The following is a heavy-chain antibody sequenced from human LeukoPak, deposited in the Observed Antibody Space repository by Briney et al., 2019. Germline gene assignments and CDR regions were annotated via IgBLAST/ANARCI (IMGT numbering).Heavy chain of an antibody. D-gene: IGHD2-2*01. CDR2: INPNSGGT. CDR3: ARGGRYCSSTSCYGVDY. V-gene: IGHV1-2*06. J-gene: IGHJ4*02. CDR1: GYTFTGYY. Sequence: ASVKVSCKASGYTFTGYYMHWVRQAPGQGLEWMGRINPNSGGTNYAQKFQGRVTMTRDTSISTACMELSRLRSDDTAVYYCARGGRYCSSTSCYGVDYWGQGTLVTVSS.